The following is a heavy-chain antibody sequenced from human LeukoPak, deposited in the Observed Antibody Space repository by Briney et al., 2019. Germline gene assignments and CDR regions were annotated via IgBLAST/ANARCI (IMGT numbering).Heavy chain of an antibody. CDR2: INTNTGNP. V-gene: IGHV7-4-1*02. CDR1: GYTFTSYA. D-gene: IGHD3-22*01. Sequence: ASVTVSCKASGYTFTSYAMNWVRQAPGQGLEWMGWINTNTGNPTYAQGFTGRFVFSLDTSVSTAYLQISSLKAEDTAVYYCARDLHYYDSSGYGYWGQGTLVTVSS. J-gene: IGHJ4*02. CDR3: ARDLHYYDSSGYGY.